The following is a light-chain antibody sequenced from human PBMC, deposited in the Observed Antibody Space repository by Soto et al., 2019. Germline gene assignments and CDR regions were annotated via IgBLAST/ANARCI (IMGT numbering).Light chain of an antibody. J-gene: IGLJ1*01. Sequence: QSVLTQPAFVSGSPGQSITISCTGTSSDVGGYNHVSLNQLPPGKAPHSGIDVLSKQPSGVSNRFSGSKSGHTDSLTISGLQAEDEADYYCSSYTCFSTLYVFGTGTKVTVL. CDR1: SSDVGGYNH. CDR3: SSYTCFSTLYV. CDR2: VLS. V-gene: IGLV2-14*01.